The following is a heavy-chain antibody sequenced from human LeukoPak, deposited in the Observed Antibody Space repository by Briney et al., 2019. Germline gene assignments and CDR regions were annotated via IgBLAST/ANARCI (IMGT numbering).Heavy chain of an antibody. CDR2: IYYSGST. V-gene: IGHV4-59*01. CDR3: ARGHCSSTSCYWDWFDP. J-gene: IGHJ5*02. Sequence: SETLSLTCTVSGGSINYYYWMWIRQPPGKGLEWIGYIYYSGSTNYNPSLKSRVTISVDTSKNQFSLKLSSVTAADTAVYYCARGHCSSTSCYWDWFDPWGQGTLVTVSS. CDR1: GGSINYYY. D-gene: IGHD2-2*01.